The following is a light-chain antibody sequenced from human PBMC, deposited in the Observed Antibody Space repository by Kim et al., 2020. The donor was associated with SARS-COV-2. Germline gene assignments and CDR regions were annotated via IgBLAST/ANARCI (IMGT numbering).Light chain of an antibody. J-gene: IGLJ3*02. V-gene: IGLV3-21*04. CDR3: QVWDSSSDHPV. CDR2: YDS. CDR1: NIGRKS. Sequence: PGNTARITCGGNNIGRKSVHWYQQKPGPAPVLVIYYDSDRPSGIPARFCGSNSGNPATLTISRVEAGDEADYCCQVWDSSSDHPVFGGGTQLTVL.